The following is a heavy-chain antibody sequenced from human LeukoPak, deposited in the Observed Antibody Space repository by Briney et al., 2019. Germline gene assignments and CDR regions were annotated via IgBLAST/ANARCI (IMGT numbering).Heavy chain of an antibody. CDR2: INHSGST. CDR3: ARDVSGQPLDY. Sequence: PSETLSLTCAVYGRSFSGYYWSWIRQPPGKGLEWIGEINHSGSTNYNPSLKSRVTISVDTSKNQFSLKLSSVTAADTAVYYCARDVSGQPLDYWGQGTLVTVSS. V-gene: IGHV4-34*01. D-gene: IGHD3-10*02. CDR1: GRSFSGYY. J-gene: IGHJ4*02.